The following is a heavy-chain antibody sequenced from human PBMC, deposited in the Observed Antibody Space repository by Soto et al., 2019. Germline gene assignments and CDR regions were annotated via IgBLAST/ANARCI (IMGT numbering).Heavy chain of an antibody. Sequence: SETLSLTCAVYGGSFSGYYWSWIRQPPGKGLEWIGEINHSGSTNYNPPLKSRVTISVDTSKNQFSLKLSSVTAADTAVYYCAWIVVVVAALDAFDIWGQGTMVTVSS. CDR2: INHSGST. CDR1: GGSFSGYY. V-gene: IGHV4-34*01. J-gene: IGHJ3*02. D-gene: IGHD2-15*01. CDR3: AWIVVVVAALDAFDI.